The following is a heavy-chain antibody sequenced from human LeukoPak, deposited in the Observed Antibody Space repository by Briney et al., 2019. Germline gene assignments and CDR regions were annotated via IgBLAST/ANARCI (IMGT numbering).Heavy chain of an antibody. V-gene: IGHV4-59*12. CDR3: VSSSDY. D-gene: IGHD6-6*01. Sequence: PSETLSLTCTVSGGSISSYYWSWIRQPPGKGLEWIGYIYYSGSTNYNPSLKSRVTISVDTSKNQFSLKLSSVTAADTAVYYCVSSSDYWGQGTLVTVSS. J-gene: IGHJ4*02. CDR2: IYYSGST. CDR1: GGSISSYY.